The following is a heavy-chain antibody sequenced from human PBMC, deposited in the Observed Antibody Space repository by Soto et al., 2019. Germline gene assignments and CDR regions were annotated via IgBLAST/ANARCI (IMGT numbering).Heavy chain of an antibody. CDR3: AATYYDFWSGLHRRGYYGMDV. Sequence: AVKVSCKASGFTFTSSAVQWVRQARGQRLEWIGWIVVGSGNTNYAQKFQERVTITRDMSTSTAYMELSSLRSEDTAVYYCAATYYDFWSGLHRRGYYGMDVWGQGTTVTVSS. CDR2: IVVGSGNT. CDR1: GFTFTSSA. V-gene: IGHV1-58*01. J-gene: IGHJ6*02. D-gene: IGHD3-3*01.